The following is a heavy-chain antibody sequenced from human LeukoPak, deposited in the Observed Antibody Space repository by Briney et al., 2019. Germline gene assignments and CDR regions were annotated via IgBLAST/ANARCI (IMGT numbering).Heavy chain of an antibody. CDR3: AKGGARGLMVYLEY. Sequence: GGSLRLSCAASGFTFSSFAMTWVRQTPGRGLEWGSVISSSGDPAYYADSVKGRFTISRDNSKNTVYLEMKSLRAEDTALYYCAKGGARGLMVYLEYRGQGTIVTVSS. CDR1: GFTFSSFA. J-gene: IGHJ4*02. V-gene: IGHV3-23*01. CDR2: ISSSGDPA. D-gene: IGHD3-10*01.